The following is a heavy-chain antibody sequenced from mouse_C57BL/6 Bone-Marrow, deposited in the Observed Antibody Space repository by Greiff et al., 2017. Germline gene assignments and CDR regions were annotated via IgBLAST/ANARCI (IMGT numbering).Heavy chain of an antibody. Sequence: EVPLQQSGAELVRPGASVKLSCTASGFNIKDDYMHWVKQRPEQGLEWIGWIDPENGDTEYASKFQGKATITADTSSNTAYLQLSSLTSEDTAVYYCTTYYSNYWYFDVWGTGTTVTVSS. D-gene: IGHD2-5*01. J-gene: IGHJ1*03. CDR2: IDPENGDT. V-gene: IGHV14-4*01. CDR3: TTYYSNYWYFDV. CDR1: GFNIKDDY.